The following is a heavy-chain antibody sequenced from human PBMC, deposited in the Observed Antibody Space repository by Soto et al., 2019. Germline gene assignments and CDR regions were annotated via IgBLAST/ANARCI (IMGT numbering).Heavy chain of an antibody. CDR3: ARAGGDIVVVVAALDDAFDI. Sequence: VSFNPSFYTFTSYGISWVRQAPGHGLEWMGWISAYNVNTNYAQKLQGRVTMTTDTSTSTAYMEMRSLRSDYTAVYYGARAGGDIVVVVAALDDAFDIWGQGTMVTVS. CDR1: FYTFTSYG. D-gene: IGHD2-15*01. CDR2: ISAYNVNT. J-gene: IGHJ3*02. V-gene: IGHV1-18*01.